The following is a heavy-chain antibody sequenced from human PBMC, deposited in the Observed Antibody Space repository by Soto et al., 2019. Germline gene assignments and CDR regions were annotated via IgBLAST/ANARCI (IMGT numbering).Heavy chain of an antibody. J-gene: IGHJ6*02. CDR3: ARGLYSSSWGYYYYYGMDV. V-gene: IGHV1-18*01. Sequence: ASXKVSCKASGYTFTSYAISCVRQHPGQGLEWMGWISAYSGNTNYAQKLQGRVTMTTDTSTSTAYMELRSLRSDDTAVYYCARGLYSSSWGYYYYYGMDVWGQGTTVTVSS. CDR2: ISAYSGNT. CDR1: GYTFTSYA. D-gene: IGHD6-13*01.